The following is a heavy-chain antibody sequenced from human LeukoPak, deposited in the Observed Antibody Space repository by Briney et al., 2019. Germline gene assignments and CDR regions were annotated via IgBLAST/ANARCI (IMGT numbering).Heavy chain of an antibody. J-gene: IGHJ4*02. Sequence: SVKVSCKASGFTFTSSAMQWVRQARGQRLEWIGWIVVGSGNTNYAQKLQESVTITRDMSTSTAYMELSSLRSEDTAVYYCAANLAARLYYFDYWGQGTLVTVSS. D-gene: IGHD6-6*01. CDR2: IVVGSGNT. CDR1: GFTFTSSA. V-gene: IGHV1-58*02. CDR3: AANLAARLYYFDY.